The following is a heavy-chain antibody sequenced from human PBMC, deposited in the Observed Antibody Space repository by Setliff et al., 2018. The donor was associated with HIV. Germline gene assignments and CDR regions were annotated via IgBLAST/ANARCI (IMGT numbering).Heavy chain of an antibody. CDR2: VNPEDGET. CDR1: GYFFSEFY. Sequence: ASVKVSCKTSGYFFSEFYIHWVQQAPGKGLEWMGRVNPEDGETIYAEKFQGRVTITTDTSTDTAYMELSSLRFDDTAVYYCARSGGGWYNWFEPWGPGTPVTVPQ. J-gene: IGHJ5*02. V-gene: IGHV1-69-2*01. CDR3: ARSGGGWYNWFEP. D-gene: IGHD3-16*01.